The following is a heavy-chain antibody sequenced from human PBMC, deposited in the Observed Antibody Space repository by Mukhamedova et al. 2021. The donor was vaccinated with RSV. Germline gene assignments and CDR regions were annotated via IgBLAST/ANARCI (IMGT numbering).Heavy chain of an antibody. D-gene: IGHD2-2*03. V-gene: IGHV3-7*01. J-gene: IGHJ6*02. CDR3: ARVMIGYCRSSSRAIDCYGMDV. CDR2: QDGTER. Sequence: QDGTERYYVDSVKARFTISRDDAKSSFYLQMSSLRAEDTAVYYCARVMIGYCRSSSRAIDCYGMDVWGQGTTVTVSS.